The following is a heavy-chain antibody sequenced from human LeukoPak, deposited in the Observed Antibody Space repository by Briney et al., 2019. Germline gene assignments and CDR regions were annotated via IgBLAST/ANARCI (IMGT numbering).Heavy chain of an antibody. CDR3: SRDFNGRNDF. Sequence: QPGGSLRLSCAASGFTFSSYWMHWVRQAPGKGLVCVSRMNSDGSFTNYADSVKGRFTISRDNAKNTLTLEMNGLGDEDTAVYYCSRDFNGRNDFWGQGTLVTVSS. D-gene: IGHD1-14*01. CDR1: GFTFSSYW. CDR2: MNSDGSFT. J-gene: IGHJ4*02. V-gene: IGHV3-74*01.